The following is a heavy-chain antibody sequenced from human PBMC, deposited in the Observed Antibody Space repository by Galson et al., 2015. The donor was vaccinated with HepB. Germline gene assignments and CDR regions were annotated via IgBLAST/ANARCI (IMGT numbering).Heavy chain of an antibody. CDR1: GFTFSDFY. J-gene: IGHJ6*02. CDR2: ISSRTYT. D-gene: IGHD2-2*01. Sequence: SLRLSCAASGFTFSDFYMSWIRQAPGKGLEWISYISSRTYTNYADSVKGRFTISRDNVKNSVYLQMNSLRVEDTAVYYCARDHGAQITLGPQVKYAMDVWGQGTTVTVSS. CDR3: ARDHGAQITLGPQVKYAMDV. V-gene: IGHV3-11*05.